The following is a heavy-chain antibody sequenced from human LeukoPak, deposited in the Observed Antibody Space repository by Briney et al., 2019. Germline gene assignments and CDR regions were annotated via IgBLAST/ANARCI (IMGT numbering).Heavy chain of an antibody. CDR1: GSTFSSYG. Sequence: GGSLRLSCAASGSTFSSYGMHWVRQAPGKGLEWVAVISYDGSNKYYADSVKGRFTISRDNSKNTLYLQMNSLRAEDTAVYYCARGKPAFDPWGQGTLVTVSS. V-gene: IGHV3-30*03. CDR2: ISYDGSNK. CDR3: ARGKPAFDP. J-gene: IGHJ5*02.